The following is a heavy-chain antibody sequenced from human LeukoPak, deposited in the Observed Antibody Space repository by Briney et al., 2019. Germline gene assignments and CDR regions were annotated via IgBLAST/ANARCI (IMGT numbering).Heavy chain of an antibody. CDR1: GYTFTSYG. CDR3: ARGRRTVTMVRGVIISNANYYYMDV. V-gene: IGHV1-18*01. J-gene: IGHJ6*03. Sequence: ASVKVSCKASGYTFTSYGISWVRQAPGQGLEWMGWISAYNGNTNYAQKFQGRVTITRNTSISTAYMELSSLRSEDTAVYYCARGRRTVTMVRGVIISNANYYYMDVWGKGTTVTVSS. D-gene: IGHD3-10*01. CDR2: ISAYNGNT.